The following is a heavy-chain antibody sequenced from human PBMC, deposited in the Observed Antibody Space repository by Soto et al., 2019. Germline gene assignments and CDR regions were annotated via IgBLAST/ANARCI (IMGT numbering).Heavy chain of an antibody. D-gene: IGHD3-16*01. Sequence: ASVKASCKVSGYTITELSMHWVRQAPGKGLEWMGGFDPEDGETIYAQKFQGRVTMTEDTSTDTAYMELSSLRSEDTAVYYCATALESQVITFYDYWGQGTLVTVSS. J-gene: IGHJ4*02. CDR1: GYTITELS. V-gene: IGHV1-24*01. CDR2: FDPEDGET. CDR3: ATALESQVITFYDY.